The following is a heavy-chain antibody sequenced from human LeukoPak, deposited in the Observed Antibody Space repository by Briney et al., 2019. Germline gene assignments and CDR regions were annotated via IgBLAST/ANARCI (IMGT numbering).Heavy chain of an antibody. J-gene: IGHJ4*02. V-gene: IGHV1-2*02. CDR3: ARPSSSWMYFDY. D-gene: IGHD6-13*01. CDR2: INPNSGGT. CDR1: GYTFTGYY. Sequence: ASVKVSCKASGYTFTGYYMHWVRQAPGQGLEWMGWINPNSGGTNYAQKFQGRVTMTRDTSISTAYMELSRQRSDDTAVYYCARPSSSWMYFDYWGQGTLVTVSS.